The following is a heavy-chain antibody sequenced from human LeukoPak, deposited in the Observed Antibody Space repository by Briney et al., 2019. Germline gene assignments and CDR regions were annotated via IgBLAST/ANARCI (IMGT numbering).Heavy chain of an antibody. CDR1: GGSISSYY. CDR2: IYYSGST. Sequence: KPSETLSLTCTVSGGSISSYYWSWIRQPPGKGLEWIGYIYYSGSTNYNPSLKSRVTISVDTSKNQFSLKLSSVTAADTAVYYCASSESSSALDAFDIWGQGTMVTVSS. CDR3: ASSESSSALDAFDI. V-gene: IGHV4-59*01. D-gene: IGHD6-6*01. J-gene: IGHJ3*02.